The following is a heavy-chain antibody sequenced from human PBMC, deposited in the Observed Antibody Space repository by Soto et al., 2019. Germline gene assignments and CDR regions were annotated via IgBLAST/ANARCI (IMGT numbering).Heavy chain of an antibody. CDR1: GFTLDTYG. J-gene: IGHJ3*01. Sequence: EQLVESGGGMVQPGGSLRLSCAVSGFTLDTYGMHWVRQAAGQGLEWVAVSWHDGRHLDYADSVRGRFTVFRDDSKNTLFLEMNGLRGGDTAVYYCARDWGACTPGECYSHGFDLWGQGTLVTVSS. D-gene: IGHD2-21*01. V-gene: IGHV3-33*01. CDR2: SWHDGRHL. CDR3: ARDWGACTPGECYSHGFDL.